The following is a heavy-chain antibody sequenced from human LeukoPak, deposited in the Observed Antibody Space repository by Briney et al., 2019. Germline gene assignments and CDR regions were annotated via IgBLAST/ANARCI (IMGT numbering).Heavy chain of an antibody. CDR1: GFTFSTYN. D-gene: IGHD6-13*01. CDR3: ARRLTASGKHYFDY. V-gene: IGHV3-48*01. CDR2: ISSSSGTI. Sequence: GGSLRLSCAASGFTFSTYNMNWVRQAPGKGLEWVSYISSSSGTIYYADSVQGRFTIPRDNAKNSLYLQMNSLRAEDTAVYYCARRLTASGKHYFDYWGQGTLVTVSS. J-gene: IGHJ4*02.